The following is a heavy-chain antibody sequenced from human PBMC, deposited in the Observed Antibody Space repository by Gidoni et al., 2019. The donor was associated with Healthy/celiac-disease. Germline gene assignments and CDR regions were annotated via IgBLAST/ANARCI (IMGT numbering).Heavy chain of an antibody. CDR2: IYYSGST. Sequence: QVQLQESDPGLVKPSETLSLTCTVSGGSVSSGSYYWSWIRQPPGKGLEWIGYIYYSGSTNYNPSLKSRVTISVDTSKNQFSLKLSSVTAADTAVYYCARDFSVQRYYYYGMDVWGQGTTVTVSS. CDR3: ARDFSVQRYYYYGMDV. J-gene: IGHJ6*02. D-gene: IGHD5-18*01. CDR1: GGSVSSGSYY. V-gene: IGHV4-61*01.